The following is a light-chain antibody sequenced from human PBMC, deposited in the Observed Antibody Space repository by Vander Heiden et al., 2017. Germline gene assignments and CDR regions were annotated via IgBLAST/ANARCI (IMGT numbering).Light chain of an antibody. CDR2: DAS. V-gene: IGKV1-5*01. CDR1: QSITTW. J-gene: IGKJ1*01. Sequence: DIHMTPSPSTLSASVGDRVTITCRASQSITTWLAWYQQKPGKAPKLLIYDASNLQSGVPSRFSGSGSGTDFSLTISSLQPDDFATYYCQQYSIDSPTFGQGTKVEI. CDR3: QQYSIDSPT.